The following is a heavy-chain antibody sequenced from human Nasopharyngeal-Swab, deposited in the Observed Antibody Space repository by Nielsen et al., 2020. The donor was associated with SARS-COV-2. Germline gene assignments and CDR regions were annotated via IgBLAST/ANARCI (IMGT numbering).Heavy chain of an antibody. CDR1: GFTFSSYS. V-gene: IGHV3-13*01. CDR2: IGTAGDT. CDR3: ARAHYGGTYYYYYGMDV. D-gene: IGHD4-23*01. J-gene: IGHJ6*02. Sequence: GESLKISCAASGFTFSSYSMNWVRQATGKGLEWVSAIGTAGDTYYPGSVKGRFTISRENAKNSLYLQMNSLRAGDTAVYYCARAHYGGTYYYYYGMDVWGQGTTVTVSS.